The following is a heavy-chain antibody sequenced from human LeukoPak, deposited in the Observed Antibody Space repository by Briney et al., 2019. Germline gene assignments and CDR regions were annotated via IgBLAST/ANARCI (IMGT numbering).Heavy chain of an antibody. D-gene: IGHD3-3*01. J-gene: IGHJ4*02. CDR2: ISGSGGST. V-gene: IGHV3-23*01. CDR3: AKNADYDFWSGYLY. Sequence: GGSLRLSCAASGFTFSSYAMSWVRQAPGRGLEWVSAISGSGGSTYYADSVKGRFTISRDNSKNTLYLQMNSLRAEDTAVYYCAKNADYDFWSGYLYWGQGTLVTVSS. CDR1: GFTFSSYA.